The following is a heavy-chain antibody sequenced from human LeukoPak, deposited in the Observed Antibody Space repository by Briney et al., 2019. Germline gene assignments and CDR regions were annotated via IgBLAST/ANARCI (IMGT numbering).Heavy chain of an antibody. CDR2: ISAYNGNT. V-gene: IGHV1-18*01. J-gene: IGHJ4*02. CDR3: ARDYSKGAYDSSGSTPPFIDY. D-gene: IGHD3-22*01. CDR1: GYTFTSYG. Sequence: ASVKVSCKASGYTFTSYGISWVRQAPGQGLEWMGRISAYNGNTNYAQKLQGRVTMTTDTSTSTAYMELRSLRSDDTAVYYCARDYSKGAYDSSGSTPPFIDYWGQGTLVTVSS.